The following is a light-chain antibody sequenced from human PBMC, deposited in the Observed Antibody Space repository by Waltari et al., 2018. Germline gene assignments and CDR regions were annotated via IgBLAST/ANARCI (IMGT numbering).Light chain of an antibody. CDR2: ATS. Sequence: IVLTQFPATLSLSPGERATLSCRASQTVINPYLAWYQQKPGQAPRLLIYATSTRAPGIPDRFSGSESGTDFTLTINRLEPEDFAVYFCQLSGSSLYTFGQGTKLAIK. CDR1: QTVINPY. CDR3: QLSGSSLYT. J-gene: IGKJ2*01. V-gene: IGKV3-20*01.